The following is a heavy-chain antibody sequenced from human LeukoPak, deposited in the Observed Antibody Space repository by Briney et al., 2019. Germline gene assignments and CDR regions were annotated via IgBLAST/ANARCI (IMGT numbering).Heavy chain of an antibody. CDR2: IYSGGST. Sequence: GGSLRLSCAASGFTVSSNYMSWVRQAPGKGLEWVSVIYSGGSTYYADSVKGRFTISRDNSKNTLYLQMNSLRAEDTAVYYCARKVPQQPFYYDSSVYYAYGGRGPLVTVSS. CDR1: GFTVSSNY. J-gene: IGHJ4*02. V-gene: IGHV3-53*01. D-gene: IGHD3-22*01. CDR3: ARKVPQQPFYYDSSVYYAY.